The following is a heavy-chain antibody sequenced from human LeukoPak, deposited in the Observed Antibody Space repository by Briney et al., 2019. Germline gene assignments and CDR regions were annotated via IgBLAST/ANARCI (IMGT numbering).Heavy chain of an antibody. D-gene: IGHD4-17*01. J-gene: IGHJ4*02. CDR2: ISVYNGNT. V-gene: IGHV1-18*01. CDR3: ATATVTKEGFDY. Sequence: ASVKVSCKASGYTFTSYGITWVRQAPGQGREWMGWISVYNGNTNYAQKLQGRVTMTTDTSTSTAYMELSSLRSEDTAVYYCATATVTKEGFDYWGQGTLVTVSS. CDR1: GYTFTSYG.